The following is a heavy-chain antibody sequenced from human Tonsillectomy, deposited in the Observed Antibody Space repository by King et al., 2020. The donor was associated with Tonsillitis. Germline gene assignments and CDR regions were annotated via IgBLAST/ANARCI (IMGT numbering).Heavy chain of an antibody. CDR2: ISYHGSEQ. CDR1: GFSFSSHG. D-gene: IGHD6-19*01. J-gene: IGHJ6*02. CDR3: AKDVGLYTSGHHYGMDV. V-gene: IGHV3-30*18. Sequence: VQLVESGGGVVQPGRSLRLSCAASGFSFSSHGMHWVRQAPGKGLEWVAVISYHGSEQHYADSVKGRFTMSRDNSKNTLYLQMNSLRAEDTALYYCAKDVGLYTSGHHYGMDVWGQGTTVTVSS.